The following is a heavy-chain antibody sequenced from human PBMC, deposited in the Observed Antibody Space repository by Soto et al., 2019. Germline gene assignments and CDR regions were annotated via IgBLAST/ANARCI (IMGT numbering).Heavy chain of an antibody. V-gene: IGHV3-33*03. CDR2: IWYDGSNK. D-gene: IGHD2-2*01. CDR1: GFTFSSYG. J-gene: IGHJ4*02. CDR3: ASRSPALDY. Sequence: LRLSCAASGFTFSSYGMHWVRQAPGKGLEWVAVIWYDGSNKYYADSVKGRFTISRDNSKNTLYLQMNSLRAEDTAVYYCASRSPALDYWGQGTLVTVSS.